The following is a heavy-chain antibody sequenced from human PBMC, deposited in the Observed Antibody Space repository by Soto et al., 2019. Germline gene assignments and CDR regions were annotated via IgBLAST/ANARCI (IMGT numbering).Heavy chain of an antibody. CDR3: AKAPEGPGYCSGGSCTYFDY. J-gene: IGHJ4*02. V-gene: IGHV3-23*01. CDR2: ISGSGGST. CDR1: GFTFSSYA. Sequence: GGSLRLSCAASGFTFSSYAMSWVRQAPGKGLEWVSAISGSGGSTYYADSVKGRFTISRDNSKNTLYLQMNSLRAEDTAVYYCAKAPEGPGYCSGGSCTYFDYWGQGTLVTVSS. D-gene: IGHD2-15*01.